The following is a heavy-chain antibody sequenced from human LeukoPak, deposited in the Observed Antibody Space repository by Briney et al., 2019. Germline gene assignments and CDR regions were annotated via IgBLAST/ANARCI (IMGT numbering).Heavy chain of an antibody. CDR2: INTKSGAT. D-gene: IGHD3-22*01. CDR1: GYTLTGYC. V-gene: IGHV1-2*02. CDR3: ARAVLNFRYYYDSSGYRVVAYFDY. J-gene: IGHJ4*02. Sequence: ASVKVSCKASGYTLTGYCMHWVRQAPGQGLEWLGWINTKSGATNYAQNFQGRVTMTRDTSMSTTYMELKRLRSDDTAVYYCARAVLNFRYYYDSSGYRVVAYFDYWGQGTLVTVSS.